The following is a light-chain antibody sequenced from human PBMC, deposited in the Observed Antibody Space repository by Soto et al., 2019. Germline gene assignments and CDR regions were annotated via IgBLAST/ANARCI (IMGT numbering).Light chain of an antibody. V-gene: IGKV1-39*01. CDR3: QQSYRNPIT. CDR1: QSISNY. CDR2: AAS. J-gene: IGKJ5*01. Sequence: DIQMTQSASSLSASVGDRVTITCRAGQSISNYLNWYQQKPGKAPNLLIHAASSLQSGVPPRFSGSGSGTDFTLTISSLQPEDFATYFCQQSYRNPITFGQGTRLEIK.